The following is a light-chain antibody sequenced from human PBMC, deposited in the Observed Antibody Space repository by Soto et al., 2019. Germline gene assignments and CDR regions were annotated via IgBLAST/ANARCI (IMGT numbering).Light chain of an antibody. CDR3: QQYGSSPRVT. J-gene: IGKJ1*01. V-gene: IGKV3-20*01. CDR1: QSVSSSY. Sequence: EIVLTQSPGTLSLSPGESATLSCRARQSVSSSYLAWYQQKPGQAPRLLIYGASSRATGIPDRFSGSGSGTDFTLTISRLEPEDFAVYYCQQYGSSPRVTFGQGTKVDIK. CDR2: GAS.